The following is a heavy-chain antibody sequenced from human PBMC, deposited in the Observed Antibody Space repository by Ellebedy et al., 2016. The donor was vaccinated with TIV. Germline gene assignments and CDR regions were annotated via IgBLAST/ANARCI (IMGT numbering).Heavy chain of an antibody. D-gene: IGHD2-8*01. CDR1: GFTFGTYK. J-gene: IGHJ2*01. V-gene: IGHV3-21*01. Sequence: PGGSLRLSCAASGFTFGTYKMSWVRKAPGKRLEWVSSISNSGSNIYYADSVKGRFTISRDNAKTSLYLQMSSLRAEDTAVYYCARDWWDVVLMVFGDDWYFDLWGRGTLVTVSS. CDR3: ARDWWDVVLMVFGDDWYFDL. CDR2: ISNSGSNI.